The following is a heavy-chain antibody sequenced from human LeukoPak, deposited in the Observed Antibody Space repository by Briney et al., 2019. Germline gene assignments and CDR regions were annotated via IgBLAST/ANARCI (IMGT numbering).Heavy chain of an antibody. D-gene: IGHD3-16*01. CDR3: ARVRWGGLYYFDY. CDR1: GFTFSSYS. V-gene: IGHV3-21*01. CDR2: ISSSSSYI. Sequence: GGSLRLSCAASGFTFSSYSMNWVRQAPGKGLEWVSSISSSSSYIYYADSVKGRFTTSRDNAKNTLYLQMNSLRAEDTAVYYCARVRWGGLYYFDYWGQGTMVTVSS. J-gene: IGHJ4*02.